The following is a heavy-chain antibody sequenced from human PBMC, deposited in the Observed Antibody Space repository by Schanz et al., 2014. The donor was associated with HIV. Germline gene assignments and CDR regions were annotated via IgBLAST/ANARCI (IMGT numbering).Heavy chain of an antibody. CDR2: INPNSGGT. CDR1: GYSFSDYY. D-gene: IGHD3-22*01. J-gene: IGHJ4*02. V-gene: IGHV1-2*02. CDR3: ASAGFDDSSGYPDY. Sequence: QVQLVQSGAEVKKPGASVKVSCKASGYSFSDYYIHWVRQAPGQGLEWMGWINPNSGGTNYAQKFQGRVTISRDTSISTAYMEVSRLRSDDTAVYYCASAGFDDSSGYPDYWGQGTLVTVSS.